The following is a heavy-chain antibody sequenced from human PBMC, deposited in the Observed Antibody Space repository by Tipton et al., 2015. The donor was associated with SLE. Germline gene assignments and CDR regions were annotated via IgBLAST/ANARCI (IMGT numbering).Heavy chain of an antibody. CDR3: ARGRGRITIFGVGIISDY. J-gene: IGHJ4*02. CDR1: GGSLSSYY. CDR2: ISTSGSS. D-gene: IGHD3-3*01. Sequence: TLSLTCTVSGGSLSSYYWTWIRQPPGKGLEWIGYISTSGSSNYNPSLKSRVTVSVDTSKNQFSLKLSSVTAADTAVYYCARGRGRITIFGVGIISDYWGQGALVTVSS. V-gene: IGHV4-4*09.